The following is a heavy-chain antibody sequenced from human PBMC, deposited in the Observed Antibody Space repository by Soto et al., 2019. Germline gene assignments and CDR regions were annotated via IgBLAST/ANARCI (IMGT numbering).Heavy chain of an antibody. J-gene: IGHJ6*02. CDR3: ARGAIAVAGSVPGHYYYGMDV. CDR1: GGTFSSYA. V-gene: IGHV1-69*13. D-gene: IGHD6-19*01. Sequence: SVKVSCKASGGTFSSYAISWVRQAPGQGLEWMGGIIPIFGTANYAQKFQGRVTITADESTSTAYMELSSLRSEDTAVYYCARGAIAVAGSVPGHYYYGMDVWGQGTTVTVSS. CDR2: IIPIFGTA.